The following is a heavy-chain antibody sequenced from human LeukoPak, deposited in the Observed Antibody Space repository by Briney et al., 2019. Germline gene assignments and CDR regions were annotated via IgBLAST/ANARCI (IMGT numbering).Heavy chain of an antibody. CDR2: ISGSGGST. CDR3: AKDRGRGEVAEYFQH. Sequence: GGSLRLSCAASGFTFSSYAMSWVRQAPGKGLEWVSAISGSGGSTYYADSVKGRFTISRDDSKNTLYLQMNSLRAEDTAVYYCAKDRGRGEVAEYFQHWGQGTLVTVSS. V-gene: IGHV3-23*01. CDR1: GFTFSSYA. J-gene: IGHJ1*01. D-gene: IGHD3-16*01.